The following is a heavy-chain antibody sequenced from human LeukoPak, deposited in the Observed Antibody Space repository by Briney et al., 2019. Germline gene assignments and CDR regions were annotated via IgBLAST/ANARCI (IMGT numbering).Heavy chain of an antibody. D-gene: IGHD4-17*01. CDR1: GFTFSGSA. CDR3: TTQPQMTTVTTVDY. Sequence: GGSLRLSCAASGFTFSGSAMHWFRQAPGKGLEGVGCIKSKANSYATAYAASVKGRFTISRDDSKNTAYLQMNSLKTEDTAVYYCTTQPQMTTVTTVDYWGQGTLVTVSS. J-gene: IGHJ4*02. CDR2: IKSKANSYAT. V-gene: IGHV3-73*01.